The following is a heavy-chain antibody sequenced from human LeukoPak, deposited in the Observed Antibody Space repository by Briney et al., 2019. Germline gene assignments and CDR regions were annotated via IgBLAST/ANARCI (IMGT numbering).Heavy chain of an antibody. J-gene: IGHJ4*02. CDR3: ARVREAEYYDSTSSDY. CDR1: GGSFSGYY. CDR2: INHSGST. D-gene: IGHD3-22*01. Sequence: SGTLSLTCAVYGGSFSGYYWTWIRQPPGKGLEWIGEINHSGSTNYNPSLKSRITISIDTSKNQFSLKLSSVTAADTAVYYCARVREAEYYDSTSSDYWGQGTLVTVSS. V-gene: IGHV4-34*01.